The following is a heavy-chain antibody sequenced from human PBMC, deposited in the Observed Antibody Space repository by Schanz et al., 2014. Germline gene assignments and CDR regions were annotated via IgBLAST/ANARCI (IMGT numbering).Heavy chain of an antibody. CDR3: ARDRRRYCSTASCLHDNWFDP. D-gene: IGHD2-2*01. J-gene: IGHJ5*02. Sequence: QVQAEQSGPEVKKPGASVKVSCTASGYTFISYGISWVRQAPGQGLEWLGWISGSNGNTNYTQKCQGRVTRTRDTSISTAYMELSSLRSEDTAVYYCARDRRRYCSTASCLHDNWFDPWGQGTLVIVSS. CDR2: ISGSNGNT. CDR1: GYTFISYG. V-gene: IGHV1-8*01.